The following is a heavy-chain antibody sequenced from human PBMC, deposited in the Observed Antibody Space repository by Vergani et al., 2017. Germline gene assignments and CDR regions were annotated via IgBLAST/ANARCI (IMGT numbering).Heavy chain of an antibody. V-gene: IGHV1-2*02. J-gene: IGHJ4*02. Sequence: QVPLVQSGAEVKKPGASVKVSCKASGYTFTDYFMHWVRQAPGQGLEWMGWINPNSGGTNYAQKFQGRVTMTRDTSISTAYMELSNLRSDDTAVYYCARVGTSSNRDYFDYWGQGTLVTVSS. D-gene: IGHD2-2*01. CDR1: GYTFTDYF. CDR2: INPNSGGT. CDR3: ARVGTSSNRDYFDY.